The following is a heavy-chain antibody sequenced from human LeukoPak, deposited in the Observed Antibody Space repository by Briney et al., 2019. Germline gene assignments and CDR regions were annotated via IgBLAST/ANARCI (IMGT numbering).Heavy chain of an antibody. CDR2: INHSGST. CDR1: GGSFSGYY. CDR3: ARGPDYGGH. J-gene: IGHJ4*02. V-gene: IGHV4-34*01. D-gene: IGHD4-17*01. Sequence: SETLSLTCAVYGGSFSGYYWSWIRQPPGKGLEWIGEINHSGSTNYNPSLKSRVTISVDTSKNQFSLKLSSVTAADTAVYYCARGPDYGGHWGQGTLVTVPS.